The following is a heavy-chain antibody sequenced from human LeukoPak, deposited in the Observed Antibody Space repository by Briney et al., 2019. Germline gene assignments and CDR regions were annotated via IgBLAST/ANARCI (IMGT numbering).Heavy chain of an antibody. CDR3: ARGRRHITMIVVVISRFDY. Sequence: SETLSLTCAVYGGSFSGYYWSWIRPPPGKGLEWIGEINHSGSTNYNPSLKSRVTISVDTSKNQFSLKLSSVTAADTAVYYCARGRRHITMIVVVISRFDYWGQGTLVTVSS. D-gene: IGHD3-22*01. CDR1: GGSFSGYY. CDR2: INHSGST. V-gene: IGHV4-34*01. J-gene: IGHJ4*02.